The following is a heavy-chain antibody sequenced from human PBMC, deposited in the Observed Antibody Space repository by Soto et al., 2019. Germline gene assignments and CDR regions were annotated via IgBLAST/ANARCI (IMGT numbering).Heavy chain of an antibody. CDR1: GFTFSSYW. CDR2: IKQDGSEK. J-gene: IGHJ5*02. CDR3: AKSLSAIPGGS. D-gene: IGHD2-2*01. V-gene: IGHV3-7*05. Sequence: EVQLVESWGGLVQSGGSLRLSCAASGFTFSSYWMSWVRQGPGKGPEWVANIKQDGSEKYYVDSVKGRFTISSDNAKNSLYLQMTSLRAADTAVYHCAKSLSAIPGGSWGQGTLVTVSS.